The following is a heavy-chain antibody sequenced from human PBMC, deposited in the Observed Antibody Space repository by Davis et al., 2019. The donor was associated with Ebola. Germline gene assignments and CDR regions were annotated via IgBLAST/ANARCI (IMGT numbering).Heavy chain of an antibody. CDR3: ARGTYYYDSSGYSNFDY. CDR1: GFTFSSYD. Sequence: GESLKISCAASGFTFSSYDMHWVRQATGKGLEWVSAIGTAGDTYYPGSVKGRFTISRENAKNSLYLQMNSLRAGDTAVYYCARGTYYYDSSGYSNFDYWGQGTLVTVSS. V-gene: IGHV3-13*01. CDR2: IGTAGDT. D-gene: IGHD3-22*01. J-gene: IGHJ4*02.